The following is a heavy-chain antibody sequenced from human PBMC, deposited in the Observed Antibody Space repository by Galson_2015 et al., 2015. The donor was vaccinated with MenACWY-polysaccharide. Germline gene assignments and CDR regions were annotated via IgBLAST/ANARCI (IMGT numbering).Heavy chain of an antibody. CDR1: GGSISSNHW. V-gene: IGHV4-4*02. J-gene: IGHJ3*02. Sequence: ETLSLTCAVSGGSISSNHWWSWVRQPPGKGLEWIGEIYHTGTTNYNPSLESRLAISVDKSQSQFSLKLSSVTAADTAVYYCARRYRYATSDYYPAFDMWGQGTMVTVSS. CDR2: IYHTGTT. CDR3: ARRYRYATSDYYPAFDM. D-gene: IGHD2-2*01.